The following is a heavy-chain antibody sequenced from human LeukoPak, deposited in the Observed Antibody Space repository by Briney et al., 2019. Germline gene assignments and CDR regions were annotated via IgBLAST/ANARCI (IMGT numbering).Heavy chain of an antibody. CDR3: AKSVVVAATLWFDY. V-gene: IGHV3-23*01. CDR2: ISGSGGST. D-gene: IGHD2-15*01. Sequence: PGGSLRPSCAASGFTFSSYAMSWVRQAPGKGLEWVSAISGSGGSTYYADSVKGRFTISRDNSKSTLYLQMNSLRAEDTAVYYCAKSVVVAATLWFDYWGQGTLVTVSS. CDR1: GFTFSSYA. J-gene: IGHJ4*02.